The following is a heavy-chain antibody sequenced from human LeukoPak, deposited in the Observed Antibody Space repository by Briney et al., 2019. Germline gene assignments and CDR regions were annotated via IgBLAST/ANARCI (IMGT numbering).Heavy chain of an antibody. V-gene: IGHV4-59*01. CDR2: IYYSGST. Sequence: PSETQSLTCTVSGGSISSNYWNWRRQPAGGGLEWIGYIYYSGSTNYNPSLKSRVTISLDTPKKQFSLTLGSVTAADTAVYYCARGDSSGFDPWGQGTLVSVSS. CDR1: GGSISSNY. CDR3: ARGDSSGFDP. D-gene: IGHD3-22*01. J-gene: IGHJ5*02.